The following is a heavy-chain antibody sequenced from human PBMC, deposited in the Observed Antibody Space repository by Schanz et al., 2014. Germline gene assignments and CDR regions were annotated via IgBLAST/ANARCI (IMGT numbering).Heavy chain of an antibody. CDR1: GYTFTSYG. D-gene: IGHD6-13*01. CDR3: ARELWAYSSQGDAFDI. J-gene: IGHJ3*02. Sequence: QVQLVQSGAEVTNPGASVKVSCKASGYTFTSYGISWVRQAPGQGLEWMGWISAYNGNTNYAQKLQGRVTMTTDTSTSTAYMELRSLRSDDTAVYYCARELWAYSSQGDAFDIWGQGTMVTVSS. V-gene: IGHV1-18*04. CDR2: ISAYNGNT.